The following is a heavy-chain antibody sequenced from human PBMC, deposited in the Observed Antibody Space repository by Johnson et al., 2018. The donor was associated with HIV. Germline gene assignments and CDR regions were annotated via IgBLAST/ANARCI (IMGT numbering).Heavy chain of an antibody. J-gene: IGHJ3*02. V-gene: IGHV3-20*04. CDR1: GFTFDNYG. Sequence: MQLVESGGGVLRPGGSLRLSCAASGFTFDNYGMSWVRQAPGKGLEWVSVFHWYGGSPGYVASVQGRFILSRDNAKNRLYLQMNNLGTEDTALYYCARDEDIVVVVDGNHIMGRAFDIWGQGTMVTVSS. CDR3: ARDEDIVVVVDGNHIMGRAFDI. D-gene: IGHD2-15*01. CDR2: FHWYGGSP.